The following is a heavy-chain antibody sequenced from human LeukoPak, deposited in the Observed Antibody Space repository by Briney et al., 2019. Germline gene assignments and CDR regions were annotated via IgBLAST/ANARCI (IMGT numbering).Heavy chain of an antibody. Sequence: ASVKVSCEVSGYTLTELSMHWVRQAPGKGLEWMGCFDPEDGETIYAQKFQGRVTMTEDTSTDTAYMELSSLRSEDTAVYYCATSQSWNDVVRNAFDIWGQGTMVTVSS. D-gene: IGHD1-1*01. CDR1: GYTLTELS. J-gene: IGHJ3*02. CDR3: ATSQSWNDVVRNAFDI. V-gene: IGHV1-24*01. CDR2: FDPEDGET.